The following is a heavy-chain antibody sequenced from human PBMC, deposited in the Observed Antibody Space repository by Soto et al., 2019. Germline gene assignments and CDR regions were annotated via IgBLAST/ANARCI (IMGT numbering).Heavy chain of an antibody. CDR3: ARDRGGYDRLYYYHGMDV. Sequence: LRLSCAASGFTFSDYYMSLIRQAPLKGLEYISYISSSSGSTNYADSVKGRFTISRDNAKNSLYLQMSSLRAEDTAVYYCARDRGGYDRLYYYHGMDVWGQGTTVTVSS. J-gene: IGHJ6*02. D-gene: IGHD5-12*01. CDR2: ISSSSGST. CDR1: GFTFSDYY. V-gene: IGHV3-11*06.